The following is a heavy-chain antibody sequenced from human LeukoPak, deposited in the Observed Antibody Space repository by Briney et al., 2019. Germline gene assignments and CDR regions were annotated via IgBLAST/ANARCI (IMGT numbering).Heavy chain of an antibody. CDR2: ISSSGSSI. V-gene: IGHV3-48*03. J-gene: IGHJ5*02. CDR1: GFTFSSYE. CDR3: AKEQRRSRWLYSSGWYGGVNWFDP. Sequence: PGGSLRLSCAASGFTFSSYEMNWVRQAPGKGLEWVSYISSSGSSIYYADSVKGRFTIPRDNSKNTLYLQMNSLRAEDTAVYYCAKEQRRSRWLYSSGWYGGVNWFDPWGQGTLVTVSS. D-gene: IGHD6-19*01.